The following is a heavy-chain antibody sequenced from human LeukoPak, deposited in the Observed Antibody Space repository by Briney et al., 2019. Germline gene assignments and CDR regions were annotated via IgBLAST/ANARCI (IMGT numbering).Heavy chain of an antibody. CDR3: ARGSLVVPAAMRRFDP. Sequence: SETLSLTCAVYGGSFSGYYWSWIRQPPGKGLEWIGEINHSGSTNYNPSLKSRVTISVDTSKNQFSLKLSSVTAADTAVYYCARGSLVVPAAMRRFDPWGQGTLVTVSS. V-gene: IGHV4-34*01. J-gene: IGHJ5*02. CDR2: INHSGST. D-gene: IGHD2-2*01. CDR1: GGSFSGYY.